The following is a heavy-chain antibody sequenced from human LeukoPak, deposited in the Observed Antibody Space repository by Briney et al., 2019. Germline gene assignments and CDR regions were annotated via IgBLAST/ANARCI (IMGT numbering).Heavy chain of an antibody. V-gene: IGHV1-2*02. J-gene: IGHJ4*02. D-gene: IGHD3-22*01. CDR1: FTXXX. Sequence: FTXXXXHWVRQXPGQGLEWMGWINPNSGGTNYAQKVQGRVTMTRDTSISTAYMELRRLRSDDTAVYYCARDSRSDYYDSSGYYLFDYWGQGTLVTVSS. CDR2: INPNSGGT. CDR3: ARDSRSDYYDSSGYYLFDY.